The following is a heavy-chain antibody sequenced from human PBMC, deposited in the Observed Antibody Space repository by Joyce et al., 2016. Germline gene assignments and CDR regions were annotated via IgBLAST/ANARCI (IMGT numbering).Heavy chain of an antibody. V-gene: IGHV1-18*01. CDR1: GYTFTSYS. D-gene: IGHD3-22*01. CDR2: ISGYNGRT. Sequence: QLVQSGAEVRKPGASVKVSCMASGYTFTSYSITWVRQAAGQGLEWMGWISGYNGRTSYAQKLQGRGSMTTDTSTNTVYMELRSLKSDDTAVYYCARGEYYFDSSGYFKGWVNFDYWGQGTLVTVSS. CDR3: ARGEYYFDSSGYFKGWVNFDY. J-gene: IGHJ4*02.